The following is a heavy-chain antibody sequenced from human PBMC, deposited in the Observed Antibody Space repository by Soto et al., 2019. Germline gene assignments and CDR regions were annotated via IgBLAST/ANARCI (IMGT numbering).Heavy chain of an antibody. CDR1: GYIFTDYY. D-gene: IGHD3-16*01. J-gene: IGHJ4*02. CDR2: INPDSGGS. Sequence: ASVKVSCKASGYIFTDYYMHWVRQAPGQGLEWMGWINPDSGGSNYAQKFQGRVTMTRDTSISTAYMELSRLRSDDTAVYYCARESHYAYWGQGTLVTVSS. CDR3: ARESHYAY. V-gene: IGHV1-2*02.